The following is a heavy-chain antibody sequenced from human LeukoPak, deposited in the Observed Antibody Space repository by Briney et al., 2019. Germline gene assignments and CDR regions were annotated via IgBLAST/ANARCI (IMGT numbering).Heavy chain of an antibody. D-gene: IGHD3-3*01. J-gene: IGHJ4*02. V-gene: IGHV3-30-3*01. CDR3: ARVRAGGFWSENDY. Sequence: GGSLRLSCAASGFTFSSYAMHWVRQAPGKGLEWVAVISYDGSNKYYADSVKGRFTISTDNARNSLCLQMNSLRAEDTAVYYCARVRAGGFWSENDYWGQGTLVTVSS. CDR1: GFTFSSYA. CDR2: ISYDGSNK.